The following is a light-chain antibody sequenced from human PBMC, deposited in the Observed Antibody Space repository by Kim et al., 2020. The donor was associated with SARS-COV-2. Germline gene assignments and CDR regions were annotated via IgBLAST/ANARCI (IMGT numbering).Light chain of an antibody. CDR1: RTNIGNPY. Sequence: KVAISCSGRRTNIGNPYVSWYQQLPGTFPILLIYANNRRPSGIPDRFSASESGTSATLAITGLQTGDDADYYCGTWDSSLSGFVFGTGTKVTVL. V-gene: IGLV1-51*01. CDR2: ANN. J-gene: IGLJ1*01. CDR3: GTWDSSLSGFV.